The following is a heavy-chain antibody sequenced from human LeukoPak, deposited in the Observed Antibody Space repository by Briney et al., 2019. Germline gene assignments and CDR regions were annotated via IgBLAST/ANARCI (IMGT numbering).Heavy chain of an antibody. CDR2: INPNSGGT. J-gene: IGHJ4*02. CDR1: GYTFTGYY. D-gene: IGHD5-18*01. Sequence: ASVKVSCKASGYTFTGYYMHWVRQAPGQGLEWMGWINPNSGGTNYAQKFQGRVTATRDTSISTAYMELSRLRSDDTAVYYCARGGTGYSYGPSAPPDAPDYWGQGTLVTVSS. CDR3: ARGGTGYSYGPSAPPDAPDY. V-gene: IGHV1-2*02.